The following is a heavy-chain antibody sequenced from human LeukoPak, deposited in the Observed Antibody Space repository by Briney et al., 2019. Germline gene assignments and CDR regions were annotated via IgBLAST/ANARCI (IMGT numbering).Heavy chain of an antibody. J-gene: IGHJ6*02. CDR2: INPSGGST. V-gene: IGHV1-46*01. CDR1: GYTFTSYY. D-gene: IGHD6-19*01. CDR3: ARLCIAVASHVEGPYYGMDV. Sequence: ASVTVSCTASGYTFTSYYMHWVRQAPGQGLEWMGIINPSGGSTSYAQKFQGRVTMTRDTSTSTVYMELSSLRSEDTAVYYCARLCIAVASHVEGPYYGMDVWGQGTTVTVSS.